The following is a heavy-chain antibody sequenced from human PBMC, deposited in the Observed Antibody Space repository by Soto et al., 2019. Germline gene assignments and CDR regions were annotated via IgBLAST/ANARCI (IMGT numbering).Heavy chain of an antibody. J-gene: IGHJ6*02. CDR3: AKGRYYDSTDTYYYYSGMDV. CDR1: GFTFSSYG. Sequence: PGGSLRLSCAASGFTFSSYGMHWVRQAPGKGLEWVAVISYDGSNKYYADSVKGRFTISRDNSKNTLYLQMNSLRAEGTAVYYCAKGRYYDSTDTYYYYSGMDVWGQGTTVTVSS. V-gene: IGHV3-30*18. CDR2: ISYDGSNK. D-gene: IGHD3-22*01.